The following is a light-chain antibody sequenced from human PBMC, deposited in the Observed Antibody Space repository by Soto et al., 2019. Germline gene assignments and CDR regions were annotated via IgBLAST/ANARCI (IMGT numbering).Light chain of an antibody. Sequence: QSVLTQPAPVSGSPGQSITISCTGTSSDVGGYNYVSWYQQHPGKAPKLMIYDVSNRPSGVSNRFSGSKSGNTASLTISGLQAEDEAGYYCSSYTSSSTPVFGGGTKLTVL. J-gene: IGLJ2*01. CDR3: SSYTSSSTPV. V-gene: IGLV2-14*01. CDR2: DVS. CDR1: SSDVGGYNY.